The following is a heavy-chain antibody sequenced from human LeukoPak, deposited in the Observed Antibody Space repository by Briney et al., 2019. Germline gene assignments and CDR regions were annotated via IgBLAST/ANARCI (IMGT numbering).Heavy chain of an antibody. D-gene: IGHD3-10*01. CDR1: GGSFSGYY. CDR3: ARDGSTNYYGSGSYYNNYYYMDV. J-gene: IGHJ6*03. CDR2: IYTSGST. V-gene: IGHV4-4*07. Sequence: SETLSLTCTVYGGSFSGYYWSWIRQPAGKGLEWIGRIYTSGSTNYNPSLKSRVTMSVVTSKNQFSLKLSSVTAADTAVYYCARDGSTNYYGSGSYYNNYYYMDVWGKGTTVTISS.